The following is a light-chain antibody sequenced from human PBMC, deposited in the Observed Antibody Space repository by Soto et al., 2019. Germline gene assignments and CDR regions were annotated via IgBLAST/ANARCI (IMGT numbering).Light chain of an antibody. CDR1: QSIRSY. J-gene: IGKJ5*01. Sequence: DIQMTQSPSSLAASVGDRVTITCRASQSIRSYLNWYQQKPGKAPKLLIYDVSSLQSGVTSRFSGSRSGTDFTLTISSLLPEDFATYYCQQSYSTPITFGRGTRLEIK. CDR2: DVS. CDR3: QQSYSTPIT. V-gene: IGKV1-39*01.